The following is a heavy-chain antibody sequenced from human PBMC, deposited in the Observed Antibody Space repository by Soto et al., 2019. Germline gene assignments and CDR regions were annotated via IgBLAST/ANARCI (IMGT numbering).Heavy chain of an antibody. Sequence: GASVKVSCKASGYTFTNYYMHWVRQAPGQGLEWMGIIYPSGGSTRSAQKFRGRVTMTRDTSTSTVYMELSSLRSEDTAVYYCARDFSGPMDYWGRGTLVTVSS. V-gene: IGHV1-46*01. CDR3: ARDFSGPMDY. CDR2: IYPSGGST. J-gene: IGHJ4*02. CDR1: GYTFTNYY. D-gene: IGHD3-10*01.